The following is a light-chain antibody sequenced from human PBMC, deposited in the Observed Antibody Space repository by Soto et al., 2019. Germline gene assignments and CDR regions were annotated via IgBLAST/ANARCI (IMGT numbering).Light chain of an antibody. J-gene: IGLJ2*01. CDR3: SSYTSSSTLE. CDR1: SSDVGGYNY. Sequence: QSALTQPASVSGSPGQSIAISCTGTSSDVGGYNYVSWYQQHPGKAPKLVIYEVSNRPSGVSNRFSGSKSGNTASLTISGLQAEDEADYYCSSYTSSSTLEFGGGTKLTV. V-gene: IGLV2-14*01. CDR2: EVS.